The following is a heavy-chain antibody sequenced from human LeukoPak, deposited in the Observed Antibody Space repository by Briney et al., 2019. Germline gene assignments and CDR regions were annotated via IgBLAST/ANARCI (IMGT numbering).Heavy chain of an antibody. J-gene: IGHJ4*02. D-gene: IGHD1-26*01. V-gene: IGHV4-34*01. Sequence: SETLSLTCAVYGGSFSGYYWSWIRQPPGKGLEWIGEINHSGSTNYNPSLKSRVTISVDTSKNQFSLKLSSVTAADTAVYYCARGRSLRSGAFGYWGQGTLVTVSS. CDR1: GGSFSGYY. CDR3: ARGRSLRSGAFGY. CDR2: INHSGST.